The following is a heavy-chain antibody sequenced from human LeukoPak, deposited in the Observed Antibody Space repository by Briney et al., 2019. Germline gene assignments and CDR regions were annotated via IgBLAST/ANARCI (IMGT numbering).Heavy chain of an antibody. V-gene: IGHV3-66*02. J-gene: IGHJ4*02. CDR1: GFTVSSNY. CDR3: ARESHYDRHFDY. D-gene: IGHD3-22*01. CDR2: IYSGGST. Sequence: GGSLRLSCAASGFTVSSNYMSWVRQAPGKGLEWVSVIYSGGSTYYADSVKGRFTISRDNSKNTLYLQMNSLRAEDTAVYYCARESHYDRHFDYWGQGTLVTVSS.